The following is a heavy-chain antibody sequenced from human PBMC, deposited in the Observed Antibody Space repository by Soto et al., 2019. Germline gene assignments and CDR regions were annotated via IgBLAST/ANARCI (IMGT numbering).Heavy chain of an antibody. CDR3: AKDGGWYYYDSSGYWPPDY. V-gene: IGHV3-23*01. CDR2: ISGSGGST. J-gene: IGHJ4*02. D-gene: IGHD3-22*01. CDR1: GFTFSSYA. Sequence: GGSLRLSCAASGFTFSSYAMSWVRQAPGKGLEWVSAISGSGGSTYYADSVKGRFTISRDNSKNTLYLQMNSLRAEDTAVYYYAKDGGWYYYDSSGYWPPDYWGQGTLVTVSS.